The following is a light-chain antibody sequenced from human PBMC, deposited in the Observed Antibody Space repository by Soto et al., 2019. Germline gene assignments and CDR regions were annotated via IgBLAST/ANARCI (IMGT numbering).Light chain of an antibody. Sequence: NFMLTQPHSVSESPGKTVTMSCTRSSGSIANNYVQRYQQRPGSSPTTVIYEDNQRPSGVPDRFSGSIDSSSHSSSLTISGLKAEDEADYYCQSYDNNNHGVFGGGTKLTVL. V-gene: IGLV6-57*01. J-gene: IGLJ3*02. CDR1: SGSIANNY. CDR3: QSYDNNNHGV. CDR2: EDN.